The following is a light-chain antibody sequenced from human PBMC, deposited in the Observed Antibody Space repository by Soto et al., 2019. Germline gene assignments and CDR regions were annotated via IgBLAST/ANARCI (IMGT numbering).Light chain of an antibody. J-gene: IGKJ4*01. CDR3: QQYHKWPLT. CDR2: GAS. Sequence: EIVMTQSPATLSVSPGDRATLSCRASQSVSTNLAWYQQKPGQAPRLLIYGASTRATGFPARFSGSGSGTEFTLSISSLQSEDFAVYYCQQYHKWPLTFGGGTKVEIK. CDR1: QSVSTN. V-gene: IGKV3-15*01.